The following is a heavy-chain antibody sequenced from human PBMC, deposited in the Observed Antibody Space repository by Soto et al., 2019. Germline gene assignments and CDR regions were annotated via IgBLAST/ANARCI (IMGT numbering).Heavy chain of an antibody. D-gene: IGHD1-26*01. Sequence: EVQLVESGGGLVQPGGSLRLSCVISGFTFSARYIDWVRQAPGKGLEWVGRSRDKANGYTTDYAAPVRGRFTISRDDAKNSMYLQMSSLKTEDTAVYYCATEGSHAGPDFDYWGQGTLVTVSS. CDR3: ATEGSHAGPDFDY. CDR1: GFTFSARY. J-gene: IGHJ4*02. V-gene: IGHV3-72*01. CDR2: SRDKANGYTT.